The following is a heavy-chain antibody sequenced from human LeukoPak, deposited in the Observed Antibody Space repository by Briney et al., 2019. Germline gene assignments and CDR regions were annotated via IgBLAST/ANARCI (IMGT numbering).Heavy chain of an antibody. V-gene: IGHV4-39*07. D-gene: IGHD3-3*01. CDR1: GGSIGSGTYY. J-gene: IGHJ5*02. CDR2: IYYSGST. CDR3: TRVGNPLVTVFAWFDP. Sequence: SETLSLTCTVSGGSIGSGTYYWGWIRQSPGKGLEWIGSIYYSGSTNYNPSLKSRVTISVDTSKNQFSLKLSSVTAADTAVYYCTRVGNPLVTVFAWFDPWGQGTLVTVSS.